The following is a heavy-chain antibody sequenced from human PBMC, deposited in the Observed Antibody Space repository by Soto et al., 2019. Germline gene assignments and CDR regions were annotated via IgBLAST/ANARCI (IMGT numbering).Heavy chain of an antibody. CDR1: GFTFRSYA. J-gene: IGHJ4*01. CDR3: VKDRAFRTVAGADR. V-gene: IGHV3-23*01. D-gene: IGHD6-19*01. CDR2: IIGSGDSA. Sequence: GGSLRLSCTVSGFTFRSYAMKWVRQAPGGGLEWVSNIIGSGDSASYADSVKGRFTISRDNSQNTLFLQMDSLRVDDTATYYCVKDRAFRTVAGADRWGQGTLVTVSS.